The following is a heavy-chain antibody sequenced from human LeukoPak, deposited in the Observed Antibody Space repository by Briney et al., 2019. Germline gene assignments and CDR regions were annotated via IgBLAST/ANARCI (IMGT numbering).Heavy chain of an antibody. Sequence: ASVKVSCKASGYTFTSYDINWVRQATGQGLEWMGWMNPNSGNTGYAQKFQGRVTMTRNASISTAYMELSSLRSEDTAVYYCATIVGEKQQLVKALTVGMDVWGQGTTVTVSS. D-gene: IGHD6-13*01. J-gene: IGHJ6*02. CDR3: ATIVGEKQQLVKALTVGMDV. CDR2: MNPNSGNT. V-gene: IGHV1-8*01. CDR1: GYTFTSYD.